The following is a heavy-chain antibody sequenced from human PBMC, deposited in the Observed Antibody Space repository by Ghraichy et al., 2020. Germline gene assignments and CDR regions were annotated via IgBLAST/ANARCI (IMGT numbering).Heavy chain of an antibody. D-gene: IGHD1-14*01. J-gene: IGHJ4*01. Sequence: ASVKVYCKASGYIFTDYDITWVRQASGHGLEWMGWMNPNSGNTGLVYKFRGRVTMTSDTSIGTAYMELSSLRPDDTAVYYCARGIRNHLLSELWGHATLVTVSS. CDR1: GYIFTDYD. CDR2: MNPNSGNT. CDR3: ARGIRNHLLSEL. V-gene: IGHV1-8*01.